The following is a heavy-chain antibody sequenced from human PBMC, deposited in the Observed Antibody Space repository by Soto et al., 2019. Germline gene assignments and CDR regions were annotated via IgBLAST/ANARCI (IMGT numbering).Heavy chain of an antibody. J-gene: IGHJ3*02. Sequence: SVKVSCKASGGTFSSYAISWVRQAPGQGLEWMGGIIPIFGTANYAQKFQGRVTITADESTSTAYMELSSLRSEDTAVYYCARGVGREGYFDWFPRGVAAFDIWG. CDR1: GGTFSSYA. CDR2: IIPIFGTA. D-gene: IGHD3-9*01. CDR3: ARGVGREGYFDWFPRGVAAFDI. V-gene: IGHV1-69*13.